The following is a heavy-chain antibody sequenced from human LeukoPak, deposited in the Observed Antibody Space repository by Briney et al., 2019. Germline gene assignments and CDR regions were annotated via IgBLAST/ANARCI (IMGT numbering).Heavy chain of an antibody. CDR3: VSKALYDFWSGPDY. V-gene: IGHV4-34*01. J-gene: IGHJ4*02. D-gene: IGHD3-3*01. Sequence: SETLSLTRAVYGGSFSGYYWSWIRQPPGKGLEWIGEINHSGSTNYNPSLKSRVTISVDTSKNQFSLKLSSVTAADTAVYYCVSKALYDFWSGPDYWGQGTLVTVSS. CDR2: INHSGST. CDR1: GGSFSGYY.